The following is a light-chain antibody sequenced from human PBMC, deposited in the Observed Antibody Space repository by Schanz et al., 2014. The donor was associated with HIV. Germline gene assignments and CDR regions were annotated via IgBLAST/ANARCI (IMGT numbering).Light chain of an antibody. V-gene: IGKV1-33*01. CDR3: QQYDNLPLT. Sequence: DIQMTQSPSSLSASVGARVTITCQASQDITNYLNWYQQKAGKAPKLLIYGASNLETGVPSRFSGSGSGTDFTFTINSLQPADIATYYCQQYDNLPLTFGGGTKVEI. CDR1: QDITNY. J-gene: IGKJ4*01. CDR2: GAS.